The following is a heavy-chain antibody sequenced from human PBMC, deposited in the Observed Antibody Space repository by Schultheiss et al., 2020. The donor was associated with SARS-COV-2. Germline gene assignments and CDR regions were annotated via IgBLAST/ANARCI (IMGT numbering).Heavy chain of an antibody. CDR1: GFTVSSNY. CDR2: ISSSSSYI. CDR3: ARDRRDPFGVATGDAFDI. D-gene: IGHD3-3*01. Sequence: GGSLRLSCAASGFTVSSNYMSWIRQAPGKGLEWVSAISSSSSYIYYADSVKGRFTISRDNAKNSLYLQMNSLRAEDTAVYYCARDRRDPFGVATGDAFDIWGQGTMVTVSS. V-gene: IGHV3-21*01. J-gene: IGHJ3*02.